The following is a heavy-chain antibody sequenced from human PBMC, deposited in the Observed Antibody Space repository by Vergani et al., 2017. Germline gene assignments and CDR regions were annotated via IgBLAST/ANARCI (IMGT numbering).Heavy chain of an antibody. CDR1: GFTFSNAW. V-gene: IGHV3-15*01. Sequence: EVQLVESGGGLVKPGGSLRLSCAASGFTFSNAWLSWVRQAPGKGLEWVGRIKSKTDGGTTDYAAPVKGRFTISRDDSKNTLYLQMNSLKTEDTAVYHCARPSAPGDYDALDIWGQGTMVTVSS. D-gene: IGHD4-17*01. CDR2: IKSKTDGGTT. J-gene: IGHJ3*02. CDR3: ARPSAPGDYDALDI.